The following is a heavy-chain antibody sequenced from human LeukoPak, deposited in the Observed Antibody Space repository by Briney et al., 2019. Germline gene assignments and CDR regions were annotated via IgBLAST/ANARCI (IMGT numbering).Heavy chain of an antibody. CDR1: GFTVSSNY. Sequence: GGSLRLSCAASGFTVSSNYMSWVRQAPGKGLEWVSVIYSGGSTYYADSVKGRFTISRDNSKSTLYLQMNSLRAEDTAVYYCALGYYYDSSGPAAFDYWGQGTLVTVSS. CDR3: ALGYYYDSSGPAAFDY. V-gene: IGHV3-53*01. D-gene: IGHD3-22*01. J-gene: IGHJ4*02. CDR2: IYSGGST.